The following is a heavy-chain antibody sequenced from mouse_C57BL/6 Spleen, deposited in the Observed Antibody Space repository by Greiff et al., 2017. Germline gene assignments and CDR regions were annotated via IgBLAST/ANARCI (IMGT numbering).Heavy chain of an antibody. D-gene: IGHD2-4*01. J-gene: IGHJ4*01. CDR3: ARHEDYDDPGYAMDD. V-gene: IGHV5-9*01. CDR1: GFTFSSYT. Sequence: EVKLVESGGGLVKPGGSLKLSCAASGFTFSSYTMSWVRQTPEKRLEWVATISGGGGNTYYPDSVKGRFTISRDNAKNTLYLQMSSLRSEDTALYYCARHEDYDDPGYAMDDWGQGTSVTVSS. CDR2: ISGGGGNT.